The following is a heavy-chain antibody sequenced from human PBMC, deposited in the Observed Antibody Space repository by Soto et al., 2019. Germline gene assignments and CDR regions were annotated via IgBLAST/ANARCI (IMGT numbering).Heavy chain of an antibody. J-gene: IGHJ4*02. CDR3: ARSLAAMAIAVAGTYY. V-gene: IGHV1-69*02. CDR2: IILILGIA. CDR1: GGTFSSYT. D-gene: IGHD6-19*01. Sequence: SVKVSCKASGGTFSSYTISWVRQAPGQGLEWMGRIILILGIANYAQKFQGRVTITADKSTSTAYMELSSLRSEDTAVYYCARSLAAMAIAVAGTYYWGQGTLVT.